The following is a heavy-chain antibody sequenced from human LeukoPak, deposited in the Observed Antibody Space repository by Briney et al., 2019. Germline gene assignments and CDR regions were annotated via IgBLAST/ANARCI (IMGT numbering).Heavy chain of an antibody. Sequence: ASVKVSCKASGYTFTSYGISWVRQAPGQGLEWMGWISAYNGNTNYAQKLQGRVTMTTDTSTSTAYTELRSLRSDDTAVYYCARVMATIAYYFDYWGQGTLVTVSS. V-gene: IGHV1-18*01. D-gene: IGHD5-24*01. CDR3: ARVMATIAYYFDY. J-gene: IGHJ4*02. CDR2: ISAYNGNT. CDR1: GYTFTSYG.